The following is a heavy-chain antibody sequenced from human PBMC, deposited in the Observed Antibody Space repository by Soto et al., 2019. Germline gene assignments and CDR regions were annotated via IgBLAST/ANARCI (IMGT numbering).Heavy chain of an antibody. Sequence: PGGSLRLSCAASAFTFSSYAMSWVRQAPGKGLEWVSVISDSGGNTYYADSVKGRFTISGDNSKNTLYLQMNSLRAEDTAVYYCAKKVYDILTGADYWGQGTLVTVSS. J-gene: IGHJ4*02. CDR2: ISDSGGNT. D-gene: IGHD3-9*01. CDR1: AFTFSSYA. CDR3: AKKVYDILTGADY. V-gene: IGHV3-23*01.